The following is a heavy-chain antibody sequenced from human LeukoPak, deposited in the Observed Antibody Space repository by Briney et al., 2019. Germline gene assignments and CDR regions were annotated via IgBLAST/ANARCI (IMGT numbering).Heavy chain of an antibody. V-gene: IGHV4-59*01. Sequence: SETLSLTCTVSGGSISNYYWNWIRQPPGKGLEWLGYIYYTGNTNYNPSLKSRVTISVDTSKNQFSLKLSSVTAADTAVYYCARVTGYVMEDYFDYWGQGTLVTVSS. CDR3: ARVTGYVMEDYFDY. J-gene: IGHJ4*02. CDR2: IYYTGNT. CDR1: GGSISNYY. D-gene: IGHD6-13*01.